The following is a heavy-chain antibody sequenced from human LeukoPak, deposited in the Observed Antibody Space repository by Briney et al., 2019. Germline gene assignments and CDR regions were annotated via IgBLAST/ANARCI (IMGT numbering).Heavy chain of an antibody. D-gene: IGHD1-26*01. Sequence: PGGSLRLSCAASGFTFSSYAMSWVRQAPGKGLEWGSAISGSGGSTYYADSVKGRFTISRDNSKNTLYLQMNSLRAEDTAVYYCAKDEASGSYFDYWGQGTLVTVSS. J-gene: IGHJ4*02. V-gene: IGHV3-23*01. CDR2: ISGSGGST. CDR1: GFTFSSYA. CDR3: AKDEASGSYFDY.